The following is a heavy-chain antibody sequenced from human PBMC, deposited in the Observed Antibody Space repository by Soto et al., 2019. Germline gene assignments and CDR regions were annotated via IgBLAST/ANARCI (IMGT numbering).Heavy chain of an antibody. D-gene: IGHD4-4*01. CDR1: GFTFSSYA. Sequence: QVQLVESGGGVVQPGRSLRLSCAASGFTFSSYAMHWVRQAPGKGLEWVAVISYDGSNKYYADSVNGRFTISRDNSKNTLYLQMNSLRTEHTAVYYCARPLWRDDYNWGYFDLWGRGTLVTVSS. CDR3: ARPLWRDDYNWGYFDL. J-gene: IGHJ2*01. V-gene: IGHV3-30-3*01. CDR2: ISYDGSNK.